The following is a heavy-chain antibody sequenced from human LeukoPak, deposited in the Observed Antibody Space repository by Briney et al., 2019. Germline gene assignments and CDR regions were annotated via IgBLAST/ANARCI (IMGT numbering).Heavy chain of an antibody. D-gene: IGHD1-7*01. CDR1: GYTFTSYG. CDR2: INTYSGYT. V-gene: IGHV1-18*01. Sequence: ASVKVSCKASGYTFTSYGISWVRQAPGQGREWMGWINTYSGYTNYAQKLQGRVTMTTDTSTSTSYMELRSLRSDDTAVYYCARGQDLGLELFDYWGQGTLVTVSS. J-gene: IGHJ4*02. CDR3: ARGQDLGLELFDY.